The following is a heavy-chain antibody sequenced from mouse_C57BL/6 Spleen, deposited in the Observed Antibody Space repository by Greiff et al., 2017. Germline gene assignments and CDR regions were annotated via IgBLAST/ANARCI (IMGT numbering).Heavy chain of an antibody. CDR1: GFNIKDDY. Sequence: EVQLQQSGAELVRPGASVKLSCTASGFNIKDDYMHWVKQRPEQGLEWIGWIDPETGDTEYASKFQGKATITADTSSNTAYLQLSSLTSEDTAVYYCTFYYYGSSPFAYWGQGTLVTVSA. CDR3: TFYYYGSSPFAY. V-gene: IGHV14-4*01. D-gene: IGHD1-1*01. J-gene: IGHJ3*01. CDR2: IDPETGDT.